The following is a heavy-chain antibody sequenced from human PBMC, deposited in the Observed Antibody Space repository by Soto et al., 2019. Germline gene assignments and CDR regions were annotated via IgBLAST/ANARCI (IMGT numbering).Heavy chain of an antibody. D-gene: IGHD2-2*01. CDR2: MNPNSGNT. CDR3: ACSLVPAPNDAFYI. Sequence: GASVKVSCKASGYTFTSYDINWVRQATGQGLEWMGWMNPNSGNTGYAQKFQGRVTMTRNTSISTAYMELSSLRSEDTAVYYCACSLVPAPNDAFYISGQRTIVTGSS. J-gene: IGHJ3*02. V-gene: IGHV1-8*01. CDR1: GYTFTSYD.